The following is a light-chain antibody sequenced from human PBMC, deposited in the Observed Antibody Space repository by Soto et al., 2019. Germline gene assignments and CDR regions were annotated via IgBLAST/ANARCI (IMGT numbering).Light chain of an antibody. CDR1: SNDVGGFNF. Sequence: QSALTQPRSVSGSPGQSITISCTGTSNDVGGFNFVSWYQQHPGKAPKLMIYDVTKRPSGVPDRFSGSKSGNTASLTISGLQAEDEADYYCCSYAGEYNLVFGGGTKVTVL. V-gene: IGLV2-11*01. CDR3: CSYAGEYNLV. J-gene: IGLJ2*01. CDR2: DVT.